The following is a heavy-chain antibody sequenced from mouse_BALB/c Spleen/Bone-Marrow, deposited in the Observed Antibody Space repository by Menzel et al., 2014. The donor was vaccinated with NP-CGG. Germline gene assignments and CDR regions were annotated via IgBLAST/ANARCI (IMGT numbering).Heavy chain of an antibody. CDR3: ARHYFDY. J-gene: IGHJ2*01. Sequence: VQLVESGAELVRPGTSVKVSCKASGYAFTNYLIEWVKQRPGQGLEWIGVINPGSGGTNYNEKFKGKATLTADKSSSTAYMQLGSLTSDDSAVYFCARHYFDYWGQGTTLTVSS. CDR1: GYAFTNYL. V-gene: IGHV1-54*01. CDR2: INPGSGGT.